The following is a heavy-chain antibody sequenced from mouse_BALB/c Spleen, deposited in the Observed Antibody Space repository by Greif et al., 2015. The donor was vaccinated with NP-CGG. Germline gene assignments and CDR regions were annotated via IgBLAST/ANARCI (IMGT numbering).Heavy chain of an antibody. CDR3: AREEDGNYARAMDY. CDR1: GFTFRDYY. V-gene: IGHV5-4*02. J-gene: IGHJ4*01. D-gene: IGHD2-1*01. CDR2: ISGGGSYT. Sequence: EVKVVESGGGLVKPGGSLKLSCAASGFTFRDYYMYWVRQTPEKRREWVATISGGGSYTYYPASVKGRFTISRDNAKNNLYLQMSSRKSEDTAMYYCAREEDGNYARAMDYWGQGASVTVSS.